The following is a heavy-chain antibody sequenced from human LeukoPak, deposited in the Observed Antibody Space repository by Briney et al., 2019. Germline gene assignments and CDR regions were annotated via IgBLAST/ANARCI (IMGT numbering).Heavy chain of an antibody. J-gene: IGHJ6*03. D-gene: IGHD1-7*01. CDR1: GFTFSSYG. CDR3: ARELNHYYYYYMDV. V-gene: IGHV3-30*02. Sequence: GGSLRLSCAASGFTFSSYGMHWVRQAPGKGLEWVAFIRYDGCNKYYADSVKGRFTISRDNSKHTLYLQMNSLRAEDTAVYYCARELNHYYYYYMDVWGKGTTVTISS. CDR2: IRYDGCNK.